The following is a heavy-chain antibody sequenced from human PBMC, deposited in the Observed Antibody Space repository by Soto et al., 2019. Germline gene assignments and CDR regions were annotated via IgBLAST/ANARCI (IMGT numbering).Heavy chain of an antibody. CDR3: ATPVVGYCSSSSCYTSDY. D-gene: IGHD2-2*02. CDR2: IKQDGSEK. J-gene: IGHJ4*02. CDR1: GFTFSRNW. V-gene: IGHV3-7*01. Sequence: GGSLRLSCAASGFTFSRNWMSWVRQAPGKGLEWVANIKQDGSEKNYVDSVKGRFTISRDNAKNSLYLQMNSLRAEDTAAYYCATPVVGYCSSSSCYTSDYWGQGTLVTVSS.